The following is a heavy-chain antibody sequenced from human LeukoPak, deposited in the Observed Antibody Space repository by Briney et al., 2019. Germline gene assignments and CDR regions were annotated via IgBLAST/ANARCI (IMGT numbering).Heavy chain of an antibody. D-gene: IGHD3-22*01. Sequence: GGSLRLSCVSSGFTSSSYWMSWVRQAPGKGLEWVAHIKQEGSEKYYVESVKGRFSISRDNAKNSLYLQMNSLRAEDTAVYYCARARYDSSGCLDYWGQGALVTVSS. CDR3: ARARYDSSGCLDY. CDR2: IKQEGSEK. V-gene: IGHV3-7*01. J-gene: IGHJ4*02. CDR1: GFTSSSYW.